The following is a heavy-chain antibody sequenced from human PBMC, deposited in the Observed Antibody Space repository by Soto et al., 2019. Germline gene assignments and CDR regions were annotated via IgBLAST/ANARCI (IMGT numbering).Heavy chain of an antibody. CDR1: GGTFSSYA. D-gene: IGHD3-10*01. CDR3: ARHPTRRQVLWFGEFPATFDI. Sequence: VASVKVSCKASGGTFSSYAISWVRQAPGQGLEWMGGIIPIFGTANYAQKFQGRVTITTDESTSTAYMELSSLRSEDTAVYYCARHPTRRQVLWFGEFPATFDIWGQGTMVTVSS. J-gene: IGHJ3*02. CDR2: IIPIFGTA. V-gene: IGHV1-69*05.